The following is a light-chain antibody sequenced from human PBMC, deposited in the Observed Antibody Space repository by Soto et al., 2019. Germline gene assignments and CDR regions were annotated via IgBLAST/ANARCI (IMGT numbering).Light chain of an antibody. CDR1: QSVSTY. CDR3: QQYGTSPRT. J-gene: IGKJ1*01. CDR2: GAS. V-gene: IGKV3-20*01. Sequence: EIVMTQSPATLSVSPGEGATLSCRASQSVSTYLAWYQQKPGQAPRLLMYGASSRATGIPDRFSGSGSGTDFTLTIGRLEPEDFAVYYCQQYGTSPRTFGQGTKVDIK.